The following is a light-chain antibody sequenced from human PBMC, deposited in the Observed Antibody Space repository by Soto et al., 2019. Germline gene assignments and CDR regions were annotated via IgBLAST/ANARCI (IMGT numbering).Light chain of an antibody. CDR2: EVS. J-gene: IGLJ2*01. Sequence: QSALTQPPSASGSPGQSVTISCTGTSSDVGGYNYVSRYQQHPGKAPKLMIYEVSNRPSGVPDRFSGSRSGNTASLTVSGLQAEDEADYYCSSYAGSNNLLFGGGTKLTVL. CDR1: SSDVGGYNY. V-gene: IGLV2-8*01. CDR3: SSYAGSNNLL.